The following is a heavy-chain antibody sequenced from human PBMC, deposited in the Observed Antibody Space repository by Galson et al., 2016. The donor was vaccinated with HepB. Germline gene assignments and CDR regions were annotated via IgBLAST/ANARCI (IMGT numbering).Heavy chain of an antibody. V-gene: IGHV4-59*01. J-gene: IGHJ4*02. CDR3: AREGGASGNY. CDR2: ISYSGSA. Sequence: GYISYSGSADYNPSLRSRVTIAIDTSKNQFSLKVTSVTTADTAVYYCAREGGASGNYWGQGTLVTVSS. D-gene: IGHD3-10*01.